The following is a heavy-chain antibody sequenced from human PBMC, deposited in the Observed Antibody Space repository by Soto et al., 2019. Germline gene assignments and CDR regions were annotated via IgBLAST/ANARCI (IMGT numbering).Heavy chain of an antibody. Sequence: QVQLLQSGAEVKKPGSSVKVSCKASGGTFSSYAISWVRQAPGQGLEWMGGIIPIFGTANYAQKFQGRGRITADESTSTAYMELSSLRSEDTAVYYCAREGRGYYDLQIYWYFDLWGRGTLVTVSS. J-gene: IGHJ2*01. D-gene: IGHD3-22*01. CDR3: AREGRGYYDLQIYWYFDL. CDR1: GGTFSSYA. CDR2: IIPIFGTA. V-gene: IGHV1-69*01.